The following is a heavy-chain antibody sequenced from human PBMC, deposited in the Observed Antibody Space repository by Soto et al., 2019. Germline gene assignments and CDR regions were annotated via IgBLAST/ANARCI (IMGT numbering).Heavy chain of an antibody. CDR1: GYSFTGYW. Sequence: GESLKISCEASGYSFTGYWIVWVRQMPGKGLEWMGIVYPSDSRTKYSPSFQGQVTISADTSTSTAYLQWTSLKASDTAMYYCARGNVANWFGPWGQGTMGTVS. J-gene: IGHJ5*02. CDR2: VYPSDSRT. CDR3: ARGNVANWFGP. V-gene: IGHV5-51*01.